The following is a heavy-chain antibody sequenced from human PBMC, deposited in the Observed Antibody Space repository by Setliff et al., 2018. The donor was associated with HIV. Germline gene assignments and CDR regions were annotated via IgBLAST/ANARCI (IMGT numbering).Heavy chain of an antibody. V-gene: IGHV4-38-2*02. CDR2: LYHSGTT. J-gene: IGHJ4*02. CDR3: ARESTASSGYYRGYFDY. CDR1: GYSISRVSY. D-gene: IGHD6-19*01. Sequence: SETLSLTCTVSGYSISRVSYWGWIRQPPGKGLEWIGSLYHSGTTYYNPSLKSRVTISVDTSKNQFSLKLSSVTAADTAVYYCARESTASSGYYRGYFDYWGQGTLVTVSS.